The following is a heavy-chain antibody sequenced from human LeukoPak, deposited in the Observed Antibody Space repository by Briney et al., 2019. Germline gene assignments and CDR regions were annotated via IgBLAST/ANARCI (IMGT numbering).Heavy chain of an antibody. Sequence: GGSLRLSCAASGFTVSSNYMNWVRQAPGKGLEWVSSISSSSSYIYYADSVKGRFTISRDNAKNSLYLQMNSLRAEDTAVYYCARTRGSGTFDYWGQGTLVTVSS. CDR3: ARTRGSGTFDY. J-gene: IGHJ4*02. CDR2: ISSSSSYI. D-gene: IGHD2-15*01. V-gene: IGHV3-21*01. CDR1: GFTVSSNY.